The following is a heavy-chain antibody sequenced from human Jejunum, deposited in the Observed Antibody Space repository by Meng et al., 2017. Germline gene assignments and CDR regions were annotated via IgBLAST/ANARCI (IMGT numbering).Heavy chain of an antibody. CDR2: IKNKADGGTT. Sequence: GGSLRLSCAASGFIFNDAWMNWVRQAPGKGLQWVGRIKNKADGGTTNYPAPVKGRFSISRDDSSNTVFLQMSSLETEDTAVYYYTTGGDYYGSGTYRGYWGQGTLVTVSS. J-gene: IGHJ4*02. D-gene: IGHD3-10*01. CDR1: GFIFNDAW. V-gene: IGHV3-15*01. CDR3: TTGGDYYGSGTYRGY.